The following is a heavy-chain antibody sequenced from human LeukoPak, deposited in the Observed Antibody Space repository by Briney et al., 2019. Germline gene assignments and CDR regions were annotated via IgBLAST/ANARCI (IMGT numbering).Heavy chain of an antibody. CDR1: GYTFTSYG. CDR3: ARAEDYGSWDYYGMDV. J-gene: IGHJ6*02. D-gene: IGHD3-10*01. CDR2: ISAYNGNT. Sequence: GASVKVSCKASGYTFTSYGISWVRQAPGQGLEWMGWISAYNGNTNYAQKLQGRVTMTTDTSTSTPYMELRSLRSDDTAVYYCARAEDYGSWDYYGMDVWGQGTTVTVSS. V-gene: IGHV1-18*01.